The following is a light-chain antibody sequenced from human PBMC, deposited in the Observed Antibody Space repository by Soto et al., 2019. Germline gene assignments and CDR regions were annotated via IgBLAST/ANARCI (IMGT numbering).Light chain of an antibody. CDR3: QQYNNWRT. CDR2: DAS. Sequence: EIVMTQSPATLSVSPGERATLSCRASQSVSSNLAWYQQKPGQAPRLLIYDASTRATGIPARFSGSGSGTEFTLTISSLQSDDFAFYYCQQYNNWRTFGQGTKVEIK. V-gene: IGKV3-15*01. CDR1: QSVSSN. J-gene: IGKJ1*01.